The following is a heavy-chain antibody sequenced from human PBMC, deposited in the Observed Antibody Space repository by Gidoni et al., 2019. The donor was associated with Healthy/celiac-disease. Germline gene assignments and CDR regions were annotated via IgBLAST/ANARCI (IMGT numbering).Heavy chain of an antibody. CDR3: ARDSHSSSWYDYNWFDP. Sequence: QVQLQESGPGLVKPSQTLSLTCTVSGGSISSGSYYWRWIRQPAGKGLEWIGRIYTSGSTNYNPSLKSRVTISVDTSKNQFSLKLSSVTAADTAVYYCARDSHSSSWYDYNWFDPWGQGTLVTVSS. V-gene: IGHV4-61*02. CDR2: IYTSGST. J-gene: IGHJ5*02. CDR1: GGSISSGSYY. D-gene: IGHD6-13*01.